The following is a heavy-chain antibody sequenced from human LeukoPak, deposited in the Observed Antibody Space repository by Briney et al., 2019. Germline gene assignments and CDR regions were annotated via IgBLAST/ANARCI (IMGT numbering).Heavy chain of an antibody. J-gene: IGHJ6*03. CDR1: GGSISSSSDY. CDR3: ARDRDCTGGSCYYVDV. Sequence: SETLSLTCHVSGGSISSSSDYWGWFRQPPGKGLEWIGSINYSGTTWYNPTLNSRVSMSVDTSKNQFALRLTSVTAADTAVYYCARDRDCTGGSCYYVDVWGKGTTVTVSS. V-gene: IGHV4-39*06. CDR2: INYSGTT. D-gene: IGHD2-8*02.